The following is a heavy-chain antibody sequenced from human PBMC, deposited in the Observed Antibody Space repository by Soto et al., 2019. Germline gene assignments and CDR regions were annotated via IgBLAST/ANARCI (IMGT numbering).Heavy chain of an antibody. CDR2: IYNSGST. J-gene: IGHJ6*02. CDR1: GGSISSGDYY. CDR3: ARDPHYNFWSGPYGMDV. Sequence: SETLSLTCTVSGGSISSGDYYWTWIRQPPGKGLEWIGYIYNSGSTYYKPSLKSRLTISLDTSKNHFSLKLSSVTAADTAEYYCARDPHYNFWSGPYGMDVWGQGTTVTVSS. D-gene: IGHD3-3*01. V-gene: IGHV4-30-4*01.